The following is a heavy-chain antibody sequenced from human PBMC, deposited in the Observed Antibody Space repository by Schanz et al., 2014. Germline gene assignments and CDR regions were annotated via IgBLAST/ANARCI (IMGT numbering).Heavy chain of an antibody. CDR1: GFTFSSYA. CDR2: ISGGGGTT. V-gene: IGHV3-23*04. Sequence: EEQLVESGGGLVKPGGSLRLSCAASGFTFSSYAMSWVRQAPGKGLEWVSAISGGGGTTYYADSVKGRFTISRDNSKNTLYLQMNSLRAEDTAVYYCAKDRSWDYDSSGYFDYWGQGTLVTVSS. J-gene: IGHJ4*02. D-gene: IGHD3-22*01. CDR3: AKDRSWDYDSSGYFDY.